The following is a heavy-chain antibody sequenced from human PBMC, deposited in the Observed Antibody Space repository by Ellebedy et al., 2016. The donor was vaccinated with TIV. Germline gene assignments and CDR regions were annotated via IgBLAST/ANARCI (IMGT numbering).Heavy chain of an antibody. D-gene: IGHD2-2*01. V-gene: IGHV1-24*01. J-gene: IGHJ5*02. Sequence: ASVKVSCKVSGYTLTELSMHWVRQAPGKGLEWMGGFDPEDDTTIYAQKFQGRVTMTEDTSTDTAYMELSSLRSEDTALYYCASGGGCNNTTCYEDWFDPWGQGTLVTVSS. CDR2: FDPEDDTT. CDR1: GYTLTELS. CDR3: ASGGGCNNTTCYEDWFDP.